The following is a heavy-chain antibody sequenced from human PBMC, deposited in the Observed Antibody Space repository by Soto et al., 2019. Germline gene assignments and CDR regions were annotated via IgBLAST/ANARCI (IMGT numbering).Heavy chain of an antibody. D-gene: IGHD2-2*01. V-gene: IGHV1-69*10. J-gene: IGHJ6*01. CDR1: GGTFSSYT. Sequence: VKVSCKASGGTFSSYTISWVRQAPGQGLEWMGRIIPILGIANYAQKFQGRVTITADKSTSTAYMELSSLRSEDTAVYYCVRDRDIVVVPAAMNYYGMDVW. CDR2: IIPILGIA. CDR3: VRDRDIVVVPAAMNYYGMDV.